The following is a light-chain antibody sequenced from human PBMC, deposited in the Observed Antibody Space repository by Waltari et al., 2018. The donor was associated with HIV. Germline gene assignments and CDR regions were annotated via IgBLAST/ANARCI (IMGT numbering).Light chain of an antibody. Sequence: QAVLTQPSSLSASPGASASLSCTLRSGVNVGVYRIYWYQQKPGSPPQYLLRSKSDSDKQWGSGVPSRFSGSTDVPANAGNLVISGLQSEDEADYYCMIWYGNIWVFGGGTKLTV. J-gene: IGLJ3*02. CDR3: MIWYGNIWV. V-gene: IGLV5-45*03. CDR1: SGVNVGVYR. CDR2: SKSDSDK.